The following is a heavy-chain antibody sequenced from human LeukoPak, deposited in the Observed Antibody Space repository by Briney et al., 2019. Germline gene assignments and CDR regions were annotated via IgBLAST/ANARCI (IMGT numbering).Heavy chain of an antibody. CDR3: AKALKTWGYCGGDCSNVHTFDF. D-gene: IGHD2-21*02. CDR1: GFTFSSYG. CDR2: ISFDGSNR. Sequence: GSLRLSCAASGFTFSSYGMHWVRQAPGKGLEWVGVISFDGSNRYYADSVKGRFTISRDNSKKTVFLQMNSLRAEDTAVYYCAKALKTWGYCGGDCSNVHTFDFWGQGTMVTVSS. J-gene: IGHJ3*01. V-gene: IGHV3-30*18.